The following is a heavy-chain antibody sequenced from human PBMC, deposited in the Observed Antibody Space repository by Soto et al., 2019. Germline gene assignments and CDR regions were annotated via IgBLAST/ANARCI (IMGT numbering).Heavy chain of an antibody. V-gene: IGHV4-59*01. CDR2: VYYSGGTNYSGST. Sequence: QVQLQESGPGLVKPSETLSLTCTVSGDSISSYYWSWIRQPPGRGLEWIGYVYYSGGTNYSGSTKYNPSLKSRVTISVDTSKSQFPLEVSSVTAADTAVYYCAGDRGSGWYGVDYWGQGTLVTVSS. D-gene: IGHD6-19*01. CDR3: AGDRGSGWYGVDY. CDR1: GDSISSYY. J-gene: IGHJ4*02.